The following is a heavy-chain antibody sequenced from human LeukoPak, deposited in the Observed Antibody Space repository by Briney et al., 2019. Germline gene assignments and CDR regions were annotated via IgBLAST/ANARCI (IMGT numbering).Heavy chain of an antibody. Sequence: ASVKVSCKACGYTVTGYYMHWVRQAPGQGREWMGWRNPNSGGTNYAQICHGRVATTRDTSLRTAYMELSRLRSDDTAVYYFARVGYSYGYDFDYWGQGTLVTVSS. CDR1: GYTVTGYY. CDR3: ARVGYSYGYDFDY. V-gene: IGHV1-2*02. CDR2: RNPNSGGT. D-gene: IGHD5-18*01. J-gene: IGHJ4*02.